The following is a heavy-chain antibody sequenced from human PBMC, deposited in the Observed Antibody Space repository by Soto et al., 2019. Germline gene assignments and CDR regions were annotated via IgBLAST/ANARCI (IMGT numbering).Heavy chain of an antibody. CDR3: TIDLISSSSNWYFDL. CDR1: GGSISGDS. Sequence: QVHLQESGPGLVNPSETLSLTCTVSGGSISGDSWSWIRQPPGKGLEWIGYISDTGSTNFSPSLKSRVTIALGNSNKQFSLKLTSVTAAYTAVYYCTIDLISSSSNWYFDLWGRGTLVTVSS. V-gene: IGHV4-59*01. D-gene: IGHD2-2*01. J-gene: IGHJ2*01. CDR2: ISDTGST.